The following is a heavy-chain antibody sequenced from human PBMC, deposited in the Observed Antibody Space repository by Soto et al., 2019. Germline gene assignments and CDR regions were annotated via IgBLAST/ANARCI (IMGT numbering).Heavy chain of an antibody. CDR2: INAGNGNT. Sequence: GASVKVSCKASGYTFTSYAMHWVRQAPGQRLEWMGWINAGNGNTKYSQKFQGRVTITRDTSASTAYMELSSLRSEDTVVYYCARAWVVVTAPDYWGQGTLVTVSS. CDR3: ARAWVVVTAPDY. D-gene: IGHD2-21*02. J-gene: IGHJ4*02. V-gene: IGHV1-3*01. CDR1: GYTFTSYA.